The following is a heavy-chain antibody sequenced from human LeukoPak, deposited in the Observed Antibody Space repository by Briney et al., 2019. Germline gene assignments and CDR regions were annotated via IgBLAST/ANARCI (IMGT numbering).Heavy chain of an antibody. D-gene: IGHD5-12*01. J-gene: IGHJ5*02. Sequence: SETLSLTCTVSGGSISSSSYYWGWIRQPPGKGLEWIGSIYYSGSTYYNPSLKSRVTISVDTSKNQFSLKLSSVTAADTAVYYCARNPTGIYSGYDYGWFDPWGQGTLVTVSS. CDR1: GGSISSSSYY. CDR2: IYYSGST. V-gene: IGHV4-39*07. CDR3: ARNPTGIYSGYDYGWFDP.